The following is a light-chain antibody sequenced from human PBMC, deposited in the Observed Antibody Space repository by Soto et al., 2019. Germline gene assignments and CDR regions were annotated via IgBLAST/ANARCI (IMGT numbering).Light chain of an antibody. CDR1: SSDIGAYNY. CDR2: EVT. V-gene: IGLV2-8*01. J-gene: IGLJ2*01. CDR3: SSYGGNNNYVI. Sequence: QSALTQPPSASGSPGQSVTISCSGTSSDIGAYNYVSWYQQHPGKAPKLLISEVTKRPSGVPDRFSGSKSGNTASLTVSGLQGDDAADYYCSSYGGNNNYVIFGGGTKVTVL.